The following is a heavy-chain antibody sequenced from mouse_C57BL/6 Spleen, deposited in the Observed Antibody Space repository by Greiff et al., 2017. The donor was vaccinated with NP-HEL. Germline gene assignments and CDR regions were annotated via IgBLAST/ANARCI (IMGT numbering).Heavy chain of an antibody. CDR1: GFNIKNTY. D-gene: IGHD1-1*02. CDR2: IDPANGNT. V-gene: IGHV14-3*01. CDR3: ARRWAQAYYYAMDY. Sequence: EVQLQQSVAELVRPGASVKLSCTASGFNIKNTYMHWVKQRPEQGLEWIGRIDPANGNTKYAPKFQGKATITADTSSNTAYLQLSSLTSEDTAVDYVARRWAQAYYYAMDYWGQGTSVTVSS. J-gene: IGHJ4*01.